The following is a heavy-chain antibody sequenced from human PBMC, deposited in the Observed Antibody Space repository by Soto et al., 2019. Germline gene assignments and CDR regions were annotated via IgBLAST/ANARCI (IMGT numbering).Heavy chain of an antibody. CDR3: ASLENYDYVWGSYRH. V-gene: IGHV5-51*01. D-gene: IGHD3-16*02. J-gene: IGHJ4*02. Sequence: GESLKISCKGSGNSFTSYWIGWVRQMPGKGLGWMGIIYPGDSDTRYSPSFQGQVTISADKSISTAYLQWSSLKASDTAMYYCASLENYDYVWGSYRHWGQGTLVTVSS. CDR1: GNSFTSYW. CDR2: IYPGDSDT.